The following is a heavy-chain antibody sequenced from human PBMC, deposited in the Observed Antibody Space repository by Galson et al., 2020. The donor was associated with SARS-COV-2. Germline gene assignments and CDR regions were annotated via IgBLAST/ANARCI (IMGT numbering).Heavy chain of an antibody. V-gene: IGHV3-23*01. Sequence: GGSLRLSCGGSGFIFSVYAMNWVRQAPGKGLEWVATIDSSGGFIYSQDSVQGRFTISRDNSKDTVFLQMNSLRAEDTAVYYCAKTLVGNGGYMDVWGKGSTVTISS. D-gene: IGHD2-2*01. CDR2: IDSSGGFI. J-gene: IGHJ6*03. CDR3: AKTLVGNGGYMDV. CDR1: GFIFSVYA.